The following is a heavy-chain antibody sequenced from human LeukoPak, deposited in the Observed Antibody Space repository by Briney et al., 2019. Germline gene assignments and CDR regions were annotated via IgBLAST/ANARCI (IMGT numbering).Heavy chain of an antibody. CDR2: SSSSGSST. V-gene: IGHV3-11*01. D-gene: IGHD6-25*01. Sequence: GGSLRLSCAASGFSFSDHYMNWIRQAPGKGLEWVSYSSSSGSSTYYADSVKGRFTISRDYAKNALFLQMNSLRAEDTAVYYCTAAPNTTPGSLGHWGQGTLVTVSS. CDR1: GFSFSDHY. CDR3: TAAPNTTPGSLGH. J-gene: IGHJ4*02.